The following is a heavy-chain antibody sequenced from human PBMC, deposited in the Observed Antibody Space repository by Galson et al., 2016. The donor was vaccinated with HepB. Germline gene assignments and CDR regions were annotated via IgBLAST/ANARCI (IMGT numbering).Heavy chain of an antibody. D-gene: IGHD3-3*01. J-gene: IGHJ4*02. Sequence: SLRLSCAASGFTFDKYAMHWVRQVPGKGPEWVSGISWNSGSKGYADSVKGRFTISRDNAKNSLYLEMNGLRGEDTALYYCAKDMCLAWTSTCGLDHWGQGSLVIVSS. V-gene: IGHV3-9*01. CDR3: AKDMCLAWTSTCGLDH. CDR1: GFTFDKYA. CDR2: ISWNSGSK.